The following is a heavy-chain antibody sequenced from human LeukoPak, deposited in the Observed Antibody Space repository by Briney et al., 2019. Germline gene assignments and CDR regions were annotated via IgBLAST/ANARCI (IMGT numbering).Heavy chain of an antibody. J-gene: IGHJ4*02. CDR3: ARDRVGSGWPRPWYFEF. Sequence: ASVKVSCKPSGYTFTGYYLHWVRQAPGQALEWMGWMNLNTGATAYSHNFQGRVAMSGDTSIGTAYMDLSRLTSDDTAVYYCARDRVGSGWPRPWYFEFWGQGTLVTVSS. V-gene: IGHV1-2*07. CDR1: GYTFTGYY. D-gene: IGHD6-19*01. CDR2: MNLNTGAT.